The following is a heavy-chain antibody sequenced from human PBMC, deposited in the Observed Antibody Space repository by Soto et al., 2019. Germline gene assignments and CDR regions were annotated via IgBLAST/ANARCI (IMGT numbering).Heavy chain of an antibody. CDR2: INHSGST. Sequence: SETLSLTCAVYGGSFSGYYWSWIRQPPGKGLEWIGEINHSGSTNYNPSLKSRVTISVDTSKNQFSLKLSSVTAADTAVYYCARGGPLRYFDWLPDNWFDPWGQGTLVTVSS. CDR3: ARGGPLRYFDWLPDNWFDP. CDR1: GGSFSGYY. V-gene: IGHV4-34*01. D-gene: IGHD3-9*01. J-gene: IGHJ5*02.